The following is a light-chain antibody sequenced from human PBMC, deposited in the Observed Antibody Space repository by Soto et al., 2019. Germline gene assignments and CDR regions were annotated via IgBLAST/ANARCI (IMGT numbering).Light chain of an antibody. Sequence: VMTQSPDTLSVSPGGRATLSCRASQSVSSNLAWYQQKPGQAPRLLIYGASTRATGIPARFSGSGSGTEFTLTISSLQSEDFAVYYCQQYNNWPPWTFGQGTKVDIK. CDR1: QSVSSN. J-gene: IGKJ1*01. V-gene: IGKV3-15*01. CDR3: QQYNNWPPWT. CDR2: GAS.